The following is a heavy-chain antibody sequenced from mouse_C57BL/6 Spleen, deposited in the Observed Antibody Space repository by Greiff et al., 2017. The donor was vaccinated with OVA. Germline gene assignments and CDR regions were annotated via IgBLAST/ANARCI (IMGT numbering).Heavy chain of an antibody. Sequence: VQLQQSGPELVKPGASVKISCKASGYSFTDYNMNWVKQSNGKSLAWIGVINPTYGTTSYNQTFKGKATLTVDQSSSTAYMQHNSLTSEDSAVFYYGRKGLWIYEYFGVWGTGTTVTVST. CDR1: GYSFTDYN. CDR2: INPTYGTT. D-gene: IGHD1-1*02. CDR3: GRKGLWIYEYFGV. V-gene: IGHV1-39*01. J-gene: IGHJ1*03.